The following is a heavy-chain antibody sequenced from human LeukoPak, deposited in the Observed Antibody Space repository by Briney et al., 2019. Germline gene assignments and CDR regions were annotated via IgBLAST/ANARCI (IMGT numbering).Heavy chain of an antibody. CDR2: IYPRDSDA. D-gene: IGHD5-18*01. CDR3: ARNVDTHFDY. V-gene: IGHV5-51*01. Sequence: GESLKISCKGSGYSFTSYWIAWVRQMPGKGLEFMAIIYPRDSDARYSPSFQGQVTISVDKSISIAYLQWSSLQASDTAVYYCARNVDTHFDYWGQGTLVTISS. J-gene: IGHJ4*02. CDR1: GYSFTSYW.